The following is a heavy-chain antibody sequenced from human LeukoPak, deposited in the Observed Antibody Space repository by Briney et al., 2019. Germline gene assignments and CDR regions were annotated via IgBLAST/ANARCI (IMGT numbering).Heavy chain of an antibody. D-gene: IGHD6-19*01. CDR3: ARDMKQWLVDAFDI. Sequence: GASVKVSCKASGYTFTNYGISWVRQAPGQGLEWMGWISPYNGNANCAQNFQGRVTLTTDTSTSTAYMDLRNLSPDDTAVYYCARDMKQWLVDAFDIWGQGTTVTVSS. V-gene: IGHV1-18*01. J-gene: IGHJ3*02. CDR2: ISPYNGNA. CDR1: GYTFTNYG.